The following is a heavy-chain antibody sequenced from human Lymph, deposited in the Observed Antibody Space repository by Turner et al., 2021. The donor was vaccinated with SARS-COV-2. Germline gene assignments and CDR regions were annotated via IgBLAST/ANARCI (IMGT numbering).Heavy chain of an antibody. Sequence: QVQLVQSGAEVKKPGASVKVPCKASGYTFTGSYMHWVRQAPGQGLEWMGWINPNSGGTNYPQKFQGRVTMTRDTSISRAYMELSRLRSDDTAVYYCARSRDLQSMIRGVDPFDYWGQGTLVTVSS. D-gene: IGHD3-10*01. J-gene: IGHJ4*02. V-gene: IGHV1-2*02. CDR2: INPNSGGT. CDR1: GYTFTGSY. CDR3: ARSRDLQSMIRGVDPFDY.